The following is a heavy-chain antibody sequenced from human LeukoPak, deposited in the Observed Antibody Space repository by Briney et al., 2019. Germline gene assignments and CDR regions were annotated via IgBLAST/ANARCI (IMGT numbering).Heavy chain of an antibody. CDR2: INPSGGST. V-gene: IGHV1-46*01. CDR1: GYTFTSYY. Sequence: GATVKVSCKASGYTFTSYYMHWVRQAPGQGLEWMGIINPSGGSTSYAQKFQGRVTMTRDTSTSTVYMELSSQRSEDTAVYYCARDGGNQPDYWGQGTLVTVSS. CDR3: ARDGGNQPDY. D-gene: IGHD2-15*01. J-gene: IGHJ4*02.